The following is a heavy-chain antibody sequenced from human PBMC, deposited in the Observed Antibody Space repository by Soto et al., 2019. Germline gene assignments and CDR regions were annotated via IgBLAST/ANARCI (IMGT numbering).Heavy chain of an antibody. J-gene: IGHJ4*02. Sequence: SETLSLTCNVSGGSMITGSYFFIWVRQPPGKGLEWIGYVFRSGNINYSPSFKSRVTISIDTSKNQFSLMLKSVTAADTAVYFCARARNRYFDYWGQGALVTVSS. CDR1: GGSMITGSYF. CDR2: VFRSGNI. D-gene: IGHD1-1*01. V-gene: IGHV4-61*01. CDR3: ARARNRYFDY.